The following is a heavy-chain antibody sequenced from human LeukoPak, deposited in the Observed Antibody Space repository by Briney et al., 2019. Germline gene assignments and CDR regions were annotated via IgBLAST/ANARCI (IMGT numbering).Heavy chain of an antibody. J-gene: IGHJ5*02. CDR3: VRHTWFGTRHWFDP. V-gene: IGHV4-59*08. Sequence: SETLSLTCTFSVDSISTYYWSWIRQPPGKGLEWIGYVYYSGSTNYSPSLKSRVAMSMDTSKNQFFLELRSVTAADTAVYYCVRHTWFGTRHWFDPWGQGILVTVSS. D-gene: IGHD3-10*01. CDR2: VYYSGST. CDR1: VDSISTYY.